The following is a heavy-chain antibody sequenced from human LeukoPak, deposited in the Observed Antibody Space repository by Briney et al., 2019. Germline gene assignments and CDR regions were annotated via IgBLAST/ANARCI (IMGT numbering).Heavy chain of an antibody. CDR1: GFTFSSYA. CDR3: ARGPLPSGSYYKYYYYGMDV. V-gene: IGHV3-30*04. D-gene: IGHD3-10*01. CDR2: ISYDGSNK. J-gene: IGHJ6*02. Sequence: PGGSLRLSCAASGFTFSSYAMSWVRQAPGKGLEWVAVISYDGSNKYYADSVKGRFTISRDNSKNTLYLQMNSLRAEDTAVYYCARGPLPSGSYYKYYYYGMDVWGQGTTVTVSS.